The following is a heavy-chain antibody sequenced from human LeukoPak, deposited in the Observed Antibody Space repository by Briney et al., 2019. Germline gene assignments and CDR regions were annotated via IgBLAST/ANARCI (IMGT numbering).Heavy chain of an antibody. V-gene: IGHV3-11*01. CDR3: ARDTNNGLDV. Sequence: GGSLRLSCAASGFTFSEYYITWIRQAPGKGLEWVSHISSSGRLMQYADSVRGRFTITRDNAQNFMSLQMNNLKPEDTAVYYCARDTNNGLDVWGRGTTVTV. CDR2: ISSSGRLM. J-gene: IGHJ6*02. CDR1: GFTFSEYY. D-gene: IGHD1-20*01.